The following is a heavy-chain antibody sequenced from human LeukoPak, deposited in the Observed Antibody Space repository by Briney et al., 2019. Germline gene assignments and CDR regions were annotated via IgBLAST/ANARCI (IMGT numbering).Heavy chain of an antibody. D-gene: IGHD2-2*01. CDR3: ARDLPGDCSSTSCTDY. J-gene: IGHJ4*02. V-gene: IGHV3-21*01. Sequence: EPGGSLRLSCAASGFTFSSYSMNWVHQAPGKGLEWVSSISSSSSYIYYADSVKGRFTISRDNAKNSLYLQMNSLRAEDTAVYYCARDLPGDCSSTSCTDYWGQGTLVTVSS. CDR2: ISSSSSYI. CDR1: GFTFSSYS.